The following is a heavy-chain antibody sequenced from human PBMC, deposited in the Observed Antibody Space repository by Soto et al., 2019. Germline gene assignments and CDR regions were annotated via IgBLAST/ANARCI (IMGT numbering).Heavy chain of an antibody. CDR2: IWYDGSNK. CDR1: GFTFSSYG. CDR3: ARQKRVGSSSWEMTYYYYGMDV. Sequence: GGSLRLSCAASGFTFSSYGMHWVRQAPGKGLEWVVVIWYDGSNKYYADSVKGRFTISRDNSKNTLYLQMNSLRAEDTAVYYCARQKRVGSSSWEMTYYYYGMDVWGQGTTVTVSS. J-gene: IGHJ6*02. V-gene: IGHV3-33*01. D-gene: IGHD6-13*01.